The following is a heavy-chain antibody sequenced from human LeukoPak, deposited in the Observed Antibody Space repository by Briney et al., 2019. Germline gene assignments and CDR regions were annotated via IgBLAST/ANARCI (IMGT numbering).Heavy chain of an antibody. D-gene: IGHD3-9*01. Sequence: SETLSLXCTVSGYSISSGYYWGWIRQPPGKGLEWIGSIYHSGSTYYNPSLKSRVTISVDTSKNQFSLKLSSVTAADTAVYYCARDPLLTGYIGVWGQGTLVTVSS. J-gene: IGHJ4*02. CDR1: GYSISSGYY. CDR2: IYHSGST. V-gene: IGHV4-38-2*02. CDR3: ARDPLLTGYIGV.